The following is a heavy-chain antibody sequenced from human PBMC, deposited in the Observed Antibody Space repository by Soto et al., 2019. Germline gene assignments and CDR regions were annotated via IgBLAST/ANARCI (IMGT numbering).Heavy chain of an antibody. CDR3: ARDSPQIYYDFWSGYRVGYYYGMDV. V-gene: IGHV3-30-3*01. D-gene: IGHD3-3*01. Sequence: PGGSLRLSCAASGFTFSSYAMHWVRQAPGKGLEWVAVISYDGSNKYYADSVKGRFTISRDNSKNTLYLQMNSLRAEDTAVYYCARDSPQIYYDFWSGYRVGYYYGMDVWGQGTTVTV. CDR2: ISYDGSNK. J-gene: IGHJ6*02. CDR1: GFTFSSYA.